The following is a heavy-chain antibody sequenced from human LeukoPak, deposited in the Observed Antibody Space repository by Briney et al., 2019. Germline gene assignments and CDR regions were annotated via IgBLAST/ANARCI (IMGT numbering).Heavy chain of an antibody. D-gene: IGHD2-15*01. CDR3: AREFCSGANCYPMGAFDM. CDR2: IEQDGSEK. CDR1: GFTFSRYW. J-gene: IGHJ3*02. V-gene: IGHV3-7*01. Sequence: GGSLRLSCAASGFTFSRYWMSWVRQAPGKGLEWVANIEQDGSEKYYVDSVKGRFTISRDNAKNSLYLQMNSLRAEDTAVCYCAREFCSGANCYPMGAFDMWGQGTMVTVSS.